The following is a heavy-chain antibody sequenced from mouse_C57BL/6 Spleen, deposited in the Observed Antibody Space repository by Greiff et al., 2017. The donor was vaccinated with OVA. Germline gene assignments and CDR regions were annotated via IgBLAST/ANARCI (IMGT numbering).Heavy chain of an antibody. CDR3: ASYDSFAY. Sequence: QVQLKQPGAELVKPGASVKLSCKASGYTFTSYWMQWVKQRPGQGLEWIGEIDPSDSYTNYNQKFKGKATLTVDTSSSTAYMQLSSLTSEDSAVYYCASYDSFAYWGQGTLVTVSA. CDR1: GYTFTSYW. J-gene: IGHJ3*01. CDR2: IDPSDSYT. V-gene: IGHV1-50*01. D-gene: IGHD2-4*01.